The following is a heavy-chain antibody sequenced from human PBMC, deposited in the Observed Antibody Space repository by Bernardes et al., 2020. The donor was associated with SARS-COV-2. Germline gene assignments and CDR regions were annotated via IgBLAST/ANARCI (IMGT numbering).Heavy chain of an antibody. CDR2: ISSSGSSI. Sequence: LSLTCTVSGGSISSYYMSWIRQAPGKGLEWLSYISSSGSSIYYVASVKGRFTISRDNAKNSLYLQMSSLRAEDRAVYYCGRVPYSSSSGVDYWGQGTLVTVSA. V-gene: IGHV3-11*01. J-gene: IGHJ4*02. CDR1: GGSISSYY. D-gene: IGHD6-6*01. CDR3: GRVPYSSSSGVDY.